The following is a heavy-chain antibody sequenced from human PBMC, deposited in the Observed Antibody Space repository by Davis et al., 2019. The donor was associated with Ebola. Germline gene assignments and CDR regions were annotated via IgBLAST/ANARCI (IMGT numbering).Heavy chain of an antibody. CDR3: ARDGAYCSSTSCLPTYGMDV. Sequence: ASVKVSCKASGYTFTSYDINWVRQATGQGLEWMGWINPNSGGTNYAQKFQGWVTMTRDTSISTAYMELSRLRSDDTAVYYCARDGAYCSSTSCLPTYGMDVWGQGTTVTVSS. V-gene: IGHV1-2*04. CDR2: INPNSGGT. CDR1: GYTFTSYD. J-gene: IGHJ6*02. D-gene: IGHD2-2*01.